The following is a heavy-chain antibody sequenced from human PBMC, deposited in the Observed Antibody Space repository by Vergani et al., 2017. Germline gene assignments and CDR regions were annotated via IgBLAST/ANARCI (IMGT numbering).Heavy chain of an antibody. D-gene: IGHD3-16*01. J-gene: IGHJ4*02. CDR1: GFTVSSNY. V-gene: IGHV3-23*04. CDR2: SVNVFDK. CDR3: AKDWYDH. Sequence: EVQLVESGGGLIQPGGSLRLSCAASGFTVSSNYMSWVRQAPGKGLEWVSTISVNVFDKLYADSVKGRFTISRDNSKNMLYLQMNSLRADDTAVYYCAKDWYDHWGQGTLVTVSS.